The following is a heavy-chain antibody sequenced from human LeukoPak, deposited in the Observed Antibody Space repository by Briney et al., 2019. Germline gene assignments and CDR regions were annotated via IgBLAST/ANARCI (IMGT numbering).Heavy chain of an antibody. CDR2: VNTDGSST. Sequence: GGSLRLSCVASGFTFSSYWMHWVRQAPGKGLVWVSRVNTDGSSTSYADSVKGRFTIPRDNAKNTLYLQMNSLRVEDTSVYYCARDLRDSSGYSLDYWGQGTLVTVSS. V-gene: IGHV3-74*01. CDR1: GFTFSSYW. CDR3: ARDLRDSSGYSLDY. J-gene: IGHJ4*02. D-gene: IGHD3-22*01.